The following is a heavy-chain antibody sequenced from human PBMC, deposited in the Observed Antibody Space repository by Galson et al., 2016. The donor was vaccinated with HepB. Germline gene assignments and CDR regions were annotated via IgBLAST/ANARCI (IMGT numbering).Heavy chain of an antibody. Sequence: SLRLSCAASGFTFSNYDMHWVRQVTVKGLEWVSAIGPAGDPYYPGSVKGRFTLSRANAKNSLSLQMNSLRAGDTDVYYCVGGDGDKADSFDIWGQGTMVTVSS. CDR2: IGPAGDP. CDR1: GFTFSNYD. V-gene: IGHV3-13*05. D-gene: IGHD2-21*02. CDR3: VGGDGDKADSFDI. J-gene: IGHJ3*02.